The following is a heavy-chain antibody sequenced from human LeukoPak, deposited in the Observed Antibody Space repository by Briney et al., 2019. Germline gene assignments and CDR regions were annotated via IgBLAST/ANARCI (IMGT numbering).Heavy chain of an antibody. CDR1: GFTFRSYG. V-gene: IGHV3-30*18. CDR2: ISYDGSNK. D-gene: IGHD6-13*01. CDR3: AKQVGSAGSDAFDI. Sequence: WGSLRLSCAASGFTFRSYGMHWVRQAPGKVLEWVAVISYDGSNKYYADSVKGRFTISRDNSKNTLYLQMNSLRAEDTAVYYCAKQVGSAGSDAFDIWGQGTMVTVSS. J-gene: IGHJ3*02.